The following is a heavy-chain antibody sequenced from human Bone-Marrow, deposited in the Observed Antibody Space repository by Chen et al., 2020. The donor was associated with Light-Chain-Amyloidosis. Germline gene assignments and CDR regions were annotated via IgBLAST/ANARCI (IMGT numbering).Heavy chain of an antibody. J-gene: IGHJ6*03. CDR2: IYTSGNT. Sequence: GSGPGLVKPSQTLSLTCSVSGASMTNGSHYWSWIRLPAGKGLEWIGRIYTSGNTNYSPSLKSRVTISVDTSKNQFSLKLYSVTAADTAVYYCAREGTAMGRGQFLNFFYYMDVWGKGTTVTVSS. CDR3: AREGTAMGRGQFLNFFYYMDV. CDR1: GASMTNGSHY. D-gene: IGHD5-18*01. V-gene: IGHV4-61*02.